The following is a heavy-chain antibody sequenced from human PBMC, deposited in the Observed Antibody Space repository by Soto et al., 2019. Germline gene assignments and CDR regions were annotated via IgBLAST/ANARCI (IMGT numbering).Heavy chain of an antibody. CDR2: IYYSGST. V-gene: IGHV4-31*03. Sequence: PSETLSLTCTVSGGSISSGGYYWSWIRQHPGKGLEWIGYIYYSGSTYYNPSLKSRVTISVDTSKNQFSLKLSSVTAADTAVYYCAREGAIRGVPRHWFDPWGQGTLVTVSS. J-gene: IGHJ5*02. D-gene: IGHD3-10*01. CDR3: AREGAIRGVPRHWFDP. CDR1: GGSISSGGYY.